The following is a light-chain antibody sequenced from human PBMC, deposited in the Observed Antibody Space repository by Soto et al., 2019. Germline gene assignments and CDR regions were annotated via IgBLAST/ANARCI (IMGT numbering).Light chain of an antibody. CDR2: NAS. CDR3: QHYNSYSL. J-gene: IGKJ4*01. V-gene: IGKV1-5*03. Sequence: DIQMTQSPSTLSASVGDRVTITCRASQSISSWLAWYQQKPGKAPKLLIYNASSLESGVPSRFSGSGSGTEFTLSISSLQPDDFATYHCQHYNSYSLFGGGTKVEIK. CDR1: QSISSW.